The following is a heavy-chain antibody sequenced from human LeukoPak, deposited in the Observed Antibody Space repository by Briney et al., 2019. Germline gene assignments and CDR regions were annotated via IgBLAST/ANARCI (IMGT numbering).Heavy chain of an antibody. CDR2: MSGSGYYT. J-gene: IGHJ6*03. V-gene: IGHV3-23*01. Sequence: GGSLRLSCAASGFTFSNFAMSWVRQAPGKGLEWVSAMSGSGYYTYYVESVKGRFTISRDNSKNTLYLHMNSLRADDTAVYYCAKMEGQRLYDYCMDVWGRGTTVTVSS. CDR3: AKMEGQRLYDYCMDV. CDR1: GFTFSNFA. D-gene: IGHD3-3*01.